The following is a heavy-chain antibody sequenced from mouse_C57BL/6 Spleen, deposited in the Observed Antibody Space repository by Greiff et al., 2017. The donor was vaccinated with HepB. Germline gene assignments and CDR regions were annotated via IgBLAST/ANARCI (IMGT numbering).Heavy chain of an antibody. J-gene: IGHJ3*01. CDR1: GYTFTSHW. CDR3: ERVAITTVVATDAY. V-gene: IGHV1-56*01. CDR2: IFPGSGST. D-gene: IGHD1-1*01. Sequence: VQLQQSGPELVRPGASVKISYKAPGYTFTSHWMQWVRQRPGQGLEWIGEIFPGSGSTYYNEKFKGKATLTVDKYSSTAYMQLSSLTSEDSAVYFCERVAITTVVATDAYWGQGTLVTVSA.